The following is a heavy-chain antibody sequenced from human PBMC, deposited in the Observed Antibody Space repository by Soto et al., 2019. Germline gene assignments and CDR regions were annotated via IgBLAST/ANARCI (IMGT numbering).Heavy chain of an antibody. CDR1: GFTFSRYA. V-gene: IGHV3-30-3*01. Sequence: QVQLVESGGGVVQPGRSLRLSCAASGFTFSRYAIHWVRQAPGKGLEWVAVISYDGSNKYYADSVQGRFTLSRDNXKXMLYLQMNSLRTEDTAVYYCARPICTSGCQGNAFDIWGQGTMVTVSS. D-gene: IGHD6-19*01. CDR3: ARPICTSGCQGNAFDI. J-gene: IGHJ3*02. CDR2: ISYDGSNK.